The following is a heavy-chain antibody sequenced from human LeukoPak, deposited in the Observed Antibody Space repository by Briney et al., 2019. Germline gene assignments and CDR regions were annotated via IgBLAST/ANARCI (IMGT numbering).Heavy chain of an antibody. CDR2: IYYSGST. D-gene: IGHD6-19*01. CDR1: GGSISSYY. CDR3: ARDQAGTFDY. V-gene: IGHV4-59*01. J-gene: IGHJ4*02. Sequence: SETLSLTCTVSGGSISSYYWSWIRQPPGKGLEWIGYIYYSGSTNYNPSLKSRVNISVDTSKNQFSLKLSSVTAADTAVYYCARDQAGTFDYWGQGTLVTVSS.